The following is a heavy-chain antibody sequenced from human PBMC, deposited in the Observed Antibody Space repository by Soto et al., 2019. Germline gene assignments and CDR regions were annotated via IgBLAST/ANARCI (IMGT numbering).Heavy chain of an antibody. D-gene: IGHD6-19*01. V-gene: IGHV3-66*01. CDR1: GFTVSSNY. Sequence: GGSLRLSCAASGFTVSSNYMSWVRQAPGKGLEWVSVIYSGGSTYYADSVKGRFTISRDNSKNTLYLQMNSLRAEDTAVYYCARSGWLRSLYYFDYWGQGTLVTVSS. J-gene: IGHJ4*02. CDR3: ARSGWLRSLYYFDY. CDR2: IYSGGST.